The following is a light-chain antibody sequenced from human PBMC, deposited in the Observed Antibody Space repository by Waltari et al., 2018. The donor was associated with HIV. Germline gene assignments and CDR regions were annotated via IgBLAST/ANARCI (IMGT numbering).Light chain of an antibody. CDR2: WAS. CDR3: QQYYDSPPSWT. V-gene: IGKV4-1*01. J-gene: IGKJ1*01. Sequence: DIVMTESPDALAVSLGERATINGKSSRTVLYSSDNKNYLAWYQQKPGQPPKLLISWASTRESGVPDRFSGSGSGTDFTLTISSPQAEDVAVYYCQQYYDSPPSWTFGQGTKVETK. CDR1: RTVLYSSDNKNY.